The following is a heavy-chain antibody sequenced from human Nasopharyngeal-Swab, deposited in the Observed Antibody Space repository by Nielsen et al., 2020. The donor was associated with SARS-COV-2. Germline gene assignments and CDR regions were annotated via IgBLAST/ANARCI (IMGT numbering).Heavy chain of an antibody. CDR3: ANGVDVWGNHRQYYFDY. CDR2: INKSGGGT. CDR1: GFTISNFA. J-gene: IGHJ4*02. Sequence: GGSLRLSCAASGFTISNFAMSWVRPTPGKGLECVSTINKSGGGTYFADSVKGRFTISRDNSKNTLYLQINSLRAEDSAIYYCANGVDVWGNHRQYYFDYWGQGTPVTVSS. V-gene: IGHV3-23*01. D-gene: IGHD3-16*02.